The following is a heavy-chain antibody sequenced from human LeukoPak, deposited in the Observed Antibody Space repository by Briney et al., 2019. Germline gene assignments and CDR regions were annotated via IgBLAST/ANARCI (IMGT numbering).Heavy chain of an antibody. CDR3: ARSPMTAAGTRDFDY. CDR1: GGSFSGYY. Sequence: SETLSLTCAVYGGSFSGYYWSWIRQPPGKGLEWIGEINHSGSTNYNPSLKSRVTISVDTSKNQFSLKLSSVTAADTAVYYCARSPMTAAGTRDFDYWGRGTLVTVSS. V-gene: IGHV4-34*01. CDR2: INHSGST. J-gene: IGHJ4*02. D-gene: IGHD6-13*01.